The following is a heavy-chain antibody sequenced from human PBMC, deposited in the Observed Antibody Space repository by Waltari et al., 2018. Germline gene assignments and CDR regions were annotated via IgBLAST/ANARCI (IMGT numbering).Heavy chain of an antibody. CDR2: IYSGGST. V-gene: IGHV3-23*03. CDR3: AKALTDGYNWEYYFDY. J-gene: IGHJ4*02. D-gene: IGHD5-12*01. CDR1: GFTFSSYA. Sequence: EVQLLESGGGLVQPGGSLRLSCAASGFTFSSYAMSWVRQAPGKGLEWVSVIYSGGSTYYADSVKGRFTISRDNSKNTLYLQMNSLRAEDTAVYYCAKALTDGYNWEYYFDYWGQGTLVTVSS.